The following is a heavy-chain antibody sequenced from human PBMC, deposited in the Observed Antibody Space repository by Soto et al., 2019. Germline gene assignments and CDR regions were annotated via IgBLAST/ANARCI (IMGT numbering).Heavy chain of an antibody. CDR1: GFTFSSYW. Sequence: GGSLRLSCAASGFTFSSYWMHWVRQAPGKGLVWVSRINSDGSSTSYADSVKGRFTISRDNAKKTLYLQMNSLRAEDTAVYYCARAARVATIRTHLWYFDLWGRGTLVTVSS. CDR3: ARAARVATIRTHLWYFDL. J-gene: IGHJ2*01. D-gene: IGHD5-12*01. V-gene: IGHV3-74*01. CDR2: INSDGSST.